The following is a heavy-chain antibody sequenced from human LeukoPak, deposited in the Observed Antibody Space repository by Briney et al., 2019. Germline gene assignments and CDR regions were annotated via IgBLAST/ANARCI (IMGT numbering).Heavy chain of an antibody. CDR2: IYHSGST. Sequence: SETLSLTCAVSGGSISSSNWWSWVRQPPGKGLEWIGEIYHSGSTNYNPSLKSRVTISVDKSKNQFSLKLSSVTAADTAVYYCARVKGVVAVNWFDPWGQGTLVTVSS. CDR1: GGSISSSNW. V-gene: IGHV4-4*02. CDR3: ARVKGVVAVNWFDP. D-gene: IGHD2-15*01. J-gene: IGHJ5*02.